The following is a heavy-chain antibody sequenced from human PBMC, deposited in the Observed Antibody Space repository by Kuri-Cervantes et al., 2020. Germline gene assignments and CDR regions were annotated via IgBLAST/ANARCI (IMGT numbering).Heavy chain of an antibody. CDR3: ARDGSGPYFHH. CDR1: GGSISSSSYY. J-gene: IGHJ4*02. V-gene: IGHV4-39*02. CDR2: IYYSGST. D-gene: IGHD1-26*01. Sequence: GSLRLSCTVSGGSISSSSYYWGWIRQPPGKGLEWIGSIYYSGSTYYNPSLQSRVTISVDTSKNQFSLKLSSVTPEDTAVYYCARDGSGPYFHHWGQGTLVTVSS.